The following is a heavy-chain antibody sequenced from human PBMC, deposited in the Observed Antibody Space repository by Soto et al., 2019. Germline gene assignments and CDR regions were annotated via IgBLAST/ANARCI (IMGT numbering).Heavy chain of an antibody. CDR3: VRDRGYTAFDI. CDR2: IQYSGIT. V-gene: IGHV4-31*03. Sequence: SETLSLTCTVSGGSLSSSGYYWSWIRQHPGKGLEWIGYIQYSGITFYNPSLKSRVSMSVNTSKNQFSLKMSSVTAADTAVYFCVRDRGYTAFDIWGQGTMVTVSS. CDR1: GGSLSSSGYY. D-gene: IGHD5-12*01. J-gene: IGHJ3*02.